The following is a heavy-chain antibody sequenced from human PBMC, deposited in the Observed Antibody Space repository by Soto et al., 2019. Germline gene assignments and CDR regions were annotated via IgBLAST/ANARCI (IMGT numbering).Heavy chain of an antibody. D-gene: IGHD4-17*01. V-gene: IGHV3-48*01. J-gene: IGHJ4*02. CDR3: PRELFERSYGDSPSPD. CDR2: ISSSSSTI. CDR1: GFTFSSYS. Sequence: EVQLVESGGGLVQPGGSLRLSCAASGFTFSSYSMNWVRQAPGKGLEWVSYISSSSSTIYYAESVKGRFTISRDNAKNSLYLQMNSLRAEDTAVYYCPRELFERSYGDSPSPDWGQGTLVTVSS.